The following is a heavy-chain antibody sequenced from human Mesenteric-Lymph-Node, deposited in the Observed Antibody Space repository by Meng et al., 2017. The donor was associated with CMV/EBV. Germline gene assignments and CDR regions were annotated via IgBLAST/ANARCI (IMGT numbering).Heavy chain of an antibody. CDR3: AKEHRITIFGVVITSRAYYYYGMDV. V-gene: IGHV3-30*02. J-gene: IGHJ6*02. Sequence: GGSLRLSCAASGFSFSSYGMYWVRQAPGKGLEWVTFIRHDGSNEKYVDSVKGRFTISRDNSKNTLYLQMNSLTTEDTAVYYCAKEHRITIFGVVITSRAYYYYGMDVWGQGTTVTVSS. CDR1: GFSFSSYG. D-gene: IGHD3-3*01. CDR2: IRHDGSNE.